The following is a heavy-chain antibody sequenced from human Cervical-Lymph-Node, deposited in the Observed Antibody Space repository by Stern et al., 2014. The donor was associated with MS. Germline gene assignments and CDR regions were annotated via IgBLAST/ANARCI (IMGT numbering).Heavy chain of an antibody. CDR3: ATDGGHYYFDN. D-gene: IGHD3-16*01. J-gene: IGHJ4*02. CDR2: ITGLGHYI. V-gene: IGHV3-21*01. Sequence: VQLVESGGGLVKPGGSLRLSCAASGVTLSGYVMNLVRQAPGKGLEWVSSITGLGHYIDYADSVKGRFTISRDNAKNSVFLQMDSLRVEDTAVYYCATDGGHYYFDNWGQGILVTVSS. CDR1: GVTLSGYV.